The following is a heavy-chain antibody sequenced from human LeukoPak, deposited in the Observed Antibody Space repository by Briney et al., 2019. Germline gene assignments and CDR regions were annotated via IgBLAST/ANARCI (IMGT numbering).Heavy chain of an antibody. D-gene: IGHD6-19*01. Sequence: PSETLSLTCTVSGGSISSNNYYWGWIRQPPGKGLEWIGSIYYSGNTYYNPSLKSRVTISVDTSKNQFSLKLSSVTAADTALYYCARQSSGWRFYFDYWGQRTLVTVSS. V-gene: IGHV4-39*01. CDR1: GGSISSNNYY. CDR3: ARQSSGWRFYFDY. CDR2: IYYSGNT. J-gene: IGHJ4*02.